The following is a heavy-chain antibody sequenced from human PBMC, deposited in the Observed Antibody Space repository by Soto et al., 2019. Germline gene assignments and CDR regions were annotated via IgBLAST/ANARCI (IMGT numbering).Heavy chain of an antibody. CDR3: ARRGKQQLVAEWFDP. D-gene: IGHD6-13*01. V-gene: IGHV5-51*01. Sequence: GESLKISCKGSGYSFTSYWIGWVRQMPGKGLEWMGIIYPGDSDTRYSPSFQGQVTISADKSISTAYLQWSSLKASDTAMYYCARRGKQQLVAEWFDPWGQGTLVTVSS. CDR1: GYSFTSYW. J-gene: IGHJ5*02. CDR2: IYPGDSDT.